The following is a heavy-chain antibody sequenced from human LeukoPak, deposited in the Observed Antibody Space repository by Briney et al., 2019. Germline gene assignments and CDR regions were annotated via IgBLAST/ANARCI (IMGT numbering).Heavy chain of an antibody. J-gene: IGHJ4*02. CDR1: GFTFSSYW. Sequence: GGSLRLSCAASGFTFSSYWMSWVRQAPGKGLEWVANIKQDGSEKYYVDSVKGRFTISRDNAKNSLYLQMNSLRAEDTAVYYCARDRGDYYDSSGLYYFDYWGQGTLVTVSS. V-gene: IGHV3-7*01. CDR3: ARDRGDYYDSSGLYYFDY. CDR2: IKQDGSEK. D-gene: IGHD3-22*01.